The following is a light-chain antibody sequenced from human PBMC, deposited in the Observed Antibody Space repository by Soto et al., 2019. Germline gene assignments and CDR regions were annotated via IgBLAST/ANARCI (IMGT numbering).Light chain of an antibody. V-gene: IGKV1-27*01. CDR2: AAS. CDR3: PKYNSTPPWT. Sequence: DIQMTQSPSSLSASVGDRVTITCRASQGISNYLAWYQQKPGKVPKLLIYAASTLQSGVPSRFSGSGSGTDCTLTISSPQPEDVATYYCPKYNSTPPWTFGQGTKVEIK. J-gene: IGKJ1*01. CDR1: QGISNY.